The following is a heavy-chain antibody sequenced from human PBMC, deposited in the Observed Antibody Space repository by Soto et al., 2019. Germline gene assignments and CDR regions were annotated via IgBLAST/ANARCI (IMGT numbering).Heavy chain of an antibody. V-gene: IGHV3-11*01. CDR1: GFTFSDYF. CDR3: AREYSAYHYHVDF. D-gene: IGHD4-4*01. J-gene: IGHJ4*02. CDR2: ISTSARII. Sequence: QVQLVESGGALVKPGGSLRLSCAASGFTFSDYFMTWIRQAPGEVLEWVAYISTSARIINYADAVKGRFTITRDNAKNSLYLQMNSLRAEDTAVYFCAREYSAYHYHVDFWGQGTVVTVSS.